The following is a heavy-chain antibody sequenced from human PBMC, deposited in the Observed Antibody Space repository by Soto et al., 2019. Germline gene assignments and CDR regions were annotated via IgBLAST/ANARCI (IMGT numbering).Heavy chain of an antibody. D-gene: IGHD3-10*01. Sequence: SGPTLVKPTQPLTLTCTFSGFSLSTSGVGVGWIRQPPGKALEWLALIYWDDDKRYSPSLKSRLTITKDTSKNQVVLTMTNMDPVDTATYYCAHSLDYYYGSGSYYTGRFDYWGQGTLVTVSS. CDR1: GFSLSTSGVG. CDR3: AHSLDYYYGSGSYYTGRFDY. V-gene: IGHV2-5*02. CDR2: IYWDDDK. J-gene: IGHJ4*02.